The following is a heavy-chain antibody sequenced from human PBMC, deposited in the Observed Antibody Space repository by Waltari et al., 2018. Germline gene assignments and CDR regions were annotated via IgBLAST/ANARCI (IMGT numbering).Heavy chain of an antibody. CDR2: INHSGST. J-gene: IGHJ4*02. D-gene: IGHD1-26*01. V-gene: IGHV4-34*01. Sequence: QVQLQQWGAGLLKPSETLSLTCAVYGGSFSGYSWSWIRQPPGKGLEWIGEINHSGSTNYNPSLKSRVTISVDTSKNQFSLKLSSGTAADTAVYYCARGRLGGSYGYWGQGTLVTVSS. CDR3: ARGRLGGSYGY. CDR1: GGSFSGYS.